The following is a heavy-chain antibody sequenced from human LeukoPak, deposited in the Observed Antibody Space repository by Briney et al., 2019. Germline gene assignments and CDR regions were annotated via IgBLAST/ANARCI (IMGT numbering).Heavy chain of an antibody. CDR1: GYTFTGYY. CDR2: INPNIGCT. D-gene: IGHD3-10*01. CDR3: ARDSGERGSGSYLIAS. V-gene: IGHV1-2*02. Sequence: ASVKVSCKASGYTFTGYYMHWVRQAPGQGLEWMGWINPNIGCTNYAQKFQGRVTITTDTSISTAYMELSRLRSDDTAVYYCARDSGERGSGSYLIASWGQGKLVTVSS. J-gene: IGHJ4*02.